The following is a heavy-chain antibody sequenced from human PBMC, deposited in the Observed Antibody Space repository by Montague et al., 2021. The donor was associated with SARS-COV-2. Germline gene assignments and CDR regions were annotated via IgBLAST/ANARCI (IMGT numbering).Heavy chain of an antibody. J-gene: IGHJ5*02. CDR3: ARPLNLYYYGSGSYSSWFDP. CDR2: IYYSGST. Sequence: SETLSLTCTVSGGSISSSSYYWGWIRQPPGKGLEWIGSIYYSGSTYYNPSLKSRVTISVDTSKNQFSLKLSSVTAADTAVYYCARPLNLYYYGSGSYSSWFDPRGKGTLVTVSS. D-gene: IGHD3-10*01. V-gene: IGHV4-39*01. CDR1: GGSISSSSYY.